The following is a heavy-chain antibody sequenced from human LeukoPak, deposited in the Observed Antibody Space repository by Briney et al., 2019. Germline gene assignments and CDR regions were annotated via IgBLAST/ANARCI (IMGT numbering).Heavy chain of an antibody. CDR2: IYYSGST. D-gene: IGHD6-13*01. CDR1: GGSISSYY. Sequence: SETLSLTCTVAGGSISSYYWSWIRQPPGKGLEWMGYIYYSGSTNYNPSLKSRVTISVDTSKNQFSLKLSSVTAADTAVYYCARWMGGAAAGNYSYYMDVWGKGTTVTISS. V-gene: IGHV4-59*01. CDR3: ARWMGGAAAGNYSYYMDV. J-gene: IGHJ6*03.